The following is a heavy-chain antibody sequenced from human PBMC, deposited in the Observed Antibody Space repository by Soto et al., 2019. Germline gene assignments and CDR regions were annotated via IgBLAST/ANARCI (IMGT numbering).Heavy chain of an antibody. CDR2: IYSGGST. D-gene: IGHD2-15*01. CDR1: GFTDSSNY. J-gene: IGHJ6*02. CDR3: ARGAATSYYYNGMDV. V-gene: IGHV3-53*04. Sequence: GGSLRLSCAASGFTDSSNYMRWVRQAPGKGLEWVSVIYSGGSTYYADSVKGRFTISRHNSKNTLYLQMNSLRAEDTAVYYSARGAATSYYYNGMDVWGQGTTVTVYS.